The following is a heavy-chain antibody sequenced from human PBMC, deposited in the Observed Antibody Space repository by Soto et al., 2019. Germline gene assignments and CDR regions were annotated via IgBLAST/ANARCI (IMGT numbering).Heavy chain of an antibody. D-gene: IGHD3-22*01. J-gene: IGHJ3*01. CDR1: GYSFTSYW. CDR3: ARQRSYYYDSSGYRDAFEF. CDR2: IYPGDSDT. V-gene: IGHV5-51*01. Sequence: GESLKISCKGSGYSFTSYWIGWVRQMPGKGLEWMGIIYPGDSDTRYSPSFQGQVTISADKSISTAYLQWSSLKASDTAMYYCARQRSYYYDSSGYRDAFEFWGQGTMGTVSS.